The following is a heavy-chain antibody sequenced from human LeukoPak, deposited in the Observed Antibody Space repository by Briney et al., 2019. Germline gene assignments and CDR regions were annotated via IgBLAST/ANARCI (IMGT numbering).Heavy chain of an antibody. CDR2: MNPNSGNT. Sequence: ASVKVSCKASGYTFTSYDINWVRQATGQGLEWMGWMNPNSGNTGYAQKFQGRVTLTRNTSISTAYMELISLRSEDTAVYYCARGKIAARRGSWFDPWGQGTLVTVSS. CDR3: ARGKIAARRGSWFDP. V-gene: IGHV1-8*01. D-gene: IGHD6-6*01. CDR1: GYTFTSYD. J-gene: IGHJ5*02.